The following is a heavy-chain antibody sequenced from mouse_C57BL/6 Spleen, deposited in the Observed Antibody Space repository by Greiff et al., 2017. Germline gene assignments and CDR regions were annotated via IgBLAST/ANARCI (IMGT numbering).Heavy chain of an antibody. Sequence: EVKVVESGGGLVKPGGSLKLSCAASGFTFSDYGMHWVRQAPEKGLEWVAYISSGSSTIYYADTVKGRFTISRDNAKNTLFLQMTSLRSEDTAMYYCATNPYWYFDVWGTGTTVTVSS. V-gene: IGHV5-17*01. D-gene: IGHD6-1*01. CDR1: GFTFSDYG. CDR2: ISSGSSTI. J-gene: IGHJ1*03. CDR3: ATNPYWYFDV.